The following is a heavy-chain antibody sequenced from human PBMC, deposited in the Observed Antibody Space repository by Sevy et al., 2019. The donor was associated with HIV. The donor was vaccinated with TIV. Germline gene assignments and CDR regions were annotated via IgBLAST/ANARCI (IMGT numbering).Heavy chain of an antibody. J-gene: IGHJ6*02. D-gene: IGHD1-20*01. V-gene: IGHV6-1*01. Sequence: SQTLSLTCAISGDSVSSNNAAWNWIRQSPSRGLEWLGRTFYRSNWYTDYAISVKSRITINPDTPKNQLSLQLHSVTPEDTAVYYCARDGLTYGAMDVWGQGTTVTVSS. CDR3: ARDGLTYGAMDV. CDR1: GDSVSSNNAA. CDR2: TFYRSNWYT.